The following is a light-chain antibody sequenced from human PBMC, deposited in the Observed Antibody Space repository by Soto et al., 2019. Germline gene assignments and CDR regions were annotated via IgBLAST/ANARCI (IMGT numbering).Light chain of an antibody. CDR2: GAS. Sequence: EIVLTQSPGTLSLSPGERATLSCRASQGLSNSYLAWYQQKLGQAPRLLIYGASSRATGIPDRFSGSGSGKDFTLTISRLEPEDFAVYYCQQYDTSPLTFGGGNKVEIK. CDR1: QGLSNSY. J-gene: IGKJ4*01. V-gene: IGKV3-20*01. CDR3: QQYDTSPLT.